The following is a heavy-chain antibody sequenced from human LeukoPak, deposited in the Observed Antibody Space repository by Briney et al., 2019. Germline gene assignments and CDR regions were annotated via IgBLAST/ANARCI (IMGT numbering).Heavy chain of an antibody. CDR1: GFTFSTYA. J-gene: IGHJ4*02. V-gene: IGHV3-23*01. CDR3: ARGIVVVPAAIDLPYYFDY. Sequence: GGSLRLSCAASGFTFSTYAMSWVRQAPGKGLEWVSTISGSGAGTYYADSVKGRFTISRDNAKNSLYLQMNSLRAEDTAVYYCARGIVVVPAAIDLPYYFDYWGQGTLVTISS. CDR2: ISGSGAGT. D-gene: IGHD2-2*01.